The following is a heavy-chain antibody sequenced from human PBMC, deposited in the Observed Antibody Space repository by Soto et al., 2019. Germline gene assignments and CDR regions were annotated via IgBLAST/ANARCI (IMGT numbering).Heavy chain of an antibody. Sequence: PGGSLRLSCAASGFTFSDYYMSWIRQAPGKGLEWVSYISSSGSTIYYADSVKGRFTISRDNAKNSLYLQMNSLRAEDTAVYYCAREGGIEMATILHYYYYYGMDVWGQGTTVTV. J-gene: IGHJ6*02. CDR2: ISSSGSTI. V-gene: IGHV3-11*01. CDR1: GFTFSDYY. CDR3: AREGGIEMATILHYYYYYGMDV. D-gene: IGHD5-12*01.